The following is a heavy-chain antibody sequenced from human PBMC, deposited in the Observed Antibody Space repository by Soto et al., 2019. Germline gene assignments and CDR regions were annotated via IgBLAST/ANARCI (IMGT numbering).Heavy chain of an antibody. V-gene: IGHV1-46*01. J-gene: IGHJ4*02. CDR3: ARVDPDYYDSSGYPFDY. CDR2: INPSGGST. Sequence: ASVKVSCKASGYTFTSYYMHWVRQAPGQGLEGMGIINPSGGSTSYAQKFQGRVTMTRDTSTSTVYMELSSLRSEDTAVYYCARVDPDYYDSSGYPFDYWGQGTLVTVSS. CDR1: GYTFTSYY. D-gene: IGHD3-22*01.